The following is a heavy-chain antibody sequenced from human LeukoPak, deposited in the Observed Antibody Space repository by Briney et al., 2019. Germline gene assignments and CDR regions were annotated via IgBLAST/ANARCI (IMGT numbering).Heavy chain of an antibody. D-gene: IGHD3-10*01. Sequence: SETLSLTCAVYSGSFSNYYWSWIRQPPGKGLEWIGNIFYSGSTYYSPSLKSRVTISLDTSRNQFSLKLTSVTAADTAVYYCAKSNGYGLVDIWGQGTMVTVSS. V-gene: IGHV4-34*12. CDR3: AKSNGYGLVDI. CDR2: IFYSGST. CDR1: SGSFSNYY. J-gene: IGHJ3*02.